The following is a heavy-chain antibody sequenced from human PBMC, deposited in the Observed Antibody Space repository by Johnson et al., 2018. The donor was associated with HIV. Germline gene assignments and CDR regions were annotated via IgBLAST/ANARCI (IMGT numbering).Heavy chain of an antibody. CDR2: ISHDGSDK. V-gene: IGHV3-30*18. CDR1: GFTFSSYW. CDR3: AKDVREYCSSISCFDAFDV. Sequence: QVQLVESGGGLVQPGGSLRLSCPASGFTFSSYWMSWVRQAPGKGLEWVAVISHDGSDKNYADSVKGRFTISRDNSKDTLYLQMNSLRADDTTVYYCAKDVREYCSSISCFDAFDVWGQGTMVTVSS. D-gene: IGHD2-2*01. J-gene: IGHJ3*01.